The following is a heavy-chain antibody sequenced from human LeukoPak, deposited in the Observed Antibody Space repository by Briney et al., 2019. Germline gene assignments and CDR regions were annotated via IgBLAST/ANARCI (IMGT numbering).Heavy chain of an antibody. V-gene: IGHV3-53*01. Sequence: GGSLTLSCVASGFTVSSNYMSWVRQAPGKGLEWVSILHSGGNRYYADSVKGRFTISSDNSKNQLSLQMNSLRAEDTAVYYCVSHSDTLTSYSFDYWGQGTLVTVSS. D-gene: IGHD3-9*01. CDR3: VSHSDTLTSYSFDY. CDR2: LHSGGNR. J-gene: IGHJ4*02. CDR1: GFTVSSNY.